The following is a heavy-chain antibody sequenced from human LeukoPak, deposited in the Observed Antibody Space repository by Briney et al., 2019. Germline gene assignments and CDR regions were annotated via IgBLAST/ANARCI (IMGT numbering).Heavy chain of an antibody. CDR1: GFTFTSYS. Sequence: GGSLRLSCAASGFTFTSYSMNWVRQAPGKGLEWVSTISGGGGSTYYADSVKGRFTISRDNSKNTLYLQMNSLRAEDTAVYYCAKEEFRRPDYWGQGTLVTVSS. J-gene: IGHJ4*02. CDR2: ISGGGGST. D-gene: IGHD6-6*01. V-gene: IGHV3-23*01. CDR3: AKEEFRRPDY.